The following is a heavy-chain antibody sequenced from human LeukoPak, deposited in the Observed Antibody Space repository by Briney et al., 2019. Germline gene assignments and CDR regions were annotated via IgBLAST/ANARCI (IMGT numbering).Heavy chain of an antibody. CDR3: ARDYVWGSSESDY. CDR2: INQDGTEK. Sequence: PGGSLRLSCAASGFTFTTYWMSWVRQLPGKGLEWVANINQDGTEKYYVDSVKGRFTISRDNAKNSLYLQMNSLRVEDTAIYYCARDYVWGSSESDYWGQGTLVTVSS. J-gene: IGHJ4*02. CDR1: GFTFTTYW. D-gene: IGHD7-27*01. V-gene: IGHV3-7*01.